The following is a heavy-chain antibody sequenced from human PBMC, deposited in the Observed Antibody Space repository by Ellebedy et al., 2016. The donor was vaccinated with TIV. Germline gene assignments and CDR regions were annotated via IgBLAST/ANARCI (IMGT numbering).Heavy chain of an antibody. Sequence: GESLKISCAASGFTFSSYGMHWVRQAPGKGLEWVSYISSSTSAIYYADSVRGRFTVSRDNAKNSLYLQMNNLRAEDTALYYCARGNRLSSGWFRTYWYFDLWGRGTPATVSS. V-gene: IGHV3-48*04. CDR2: ISSSTSAI. CDR1: GFTFSSYG. D-gene: IGHD6-19*01. CDR3: ARGNRLSSGWFRTYWYFDL. J-gene: IGHJ2*01.